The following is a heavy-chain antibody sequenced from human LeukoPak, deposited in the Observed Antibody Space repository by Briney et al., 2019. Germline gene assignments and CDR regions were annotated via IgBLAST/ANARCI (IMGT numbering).Heavy chain of an antibody. CDR3: AKDPSPLYCSSTSCSPYGMDV. CDR2: ISYDGSNK. CDR1: GFTFSSYA. Sequence: RSLRLSCAASGFTFSSYAMHWVRQAPGKGLEWVAVISYDGSNKYYADSVKGRFTISRDNSKNTLYLQMNSLRAEDTAVYYCAKDPSPLYCSSTSCSPYGMDVWVKGTTVTVSS. V-gene: IGHV3-30*18. J-gene: IGHJ6*04. D-gene: IGHD2-2*01.